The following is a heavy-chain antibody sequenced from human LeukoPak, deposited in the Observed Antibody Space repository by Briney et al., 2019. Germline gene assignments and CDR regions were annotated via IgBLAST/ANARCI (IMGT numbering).Heavy chain of an antibody. CDR1: GESFRGYY. CDR2: INESGRT. J-gene: IGHJ4*02. CDR3: ARWGQGTPTIIVRRYFDL. Sequence: SETLSLTCAVSGESFRGYYWNWIRQSPGRGLEWIGEINESGRTHYNASLESRVTISVDTSKNLFSLNLSSVTAADTAVYYCARWGQGTPTIIVRRYFDLWGQGTLVTVSS. D-gene: IGHD5-12*01. V-gene: IGHV4-34*01.